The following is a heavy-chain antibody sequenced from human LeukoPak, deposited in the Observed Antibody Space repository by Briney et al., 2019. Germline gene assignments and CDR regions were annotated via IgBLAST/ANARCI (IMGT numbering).Heavy chain of an antibody. CDR1: GYTFTSYG. CDR2: INPSGGST. Sequence: ASVKVSCKASGYTFTSYGISWVRQAPGQGLEWMGIINPSGGSTSYAQKFQGRVTMTRDTSTSTVYMELSSLRSEDTAVYYCARDLRGSSRVTAYFDYWGQGTLVTVSS. CDR3: ARDLRGSSRVTAYFDY. D-gene: IGHD2-2*01. J-gene: IGHJ4*02. V-gene: IGHV1-46*01.